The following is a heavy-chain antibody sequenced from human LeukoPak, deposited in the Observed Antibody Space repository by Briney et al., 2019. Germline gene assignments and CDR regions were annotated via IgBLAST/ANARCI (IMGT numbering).Heavy chain of an antibody. D-gene: IGHD5-12*01. J-gene: IGHJ4*02. CDR2: INPSGGST. CDR3: GRDSGYDGDY. CDR1: GYTFISYQ. Sequence: ASVKVSCKASGYTFISYQMHWVRQAPGQGLEWMGIINPSGGSTSYAQKFQGRVTMTRDTSTSTVYMELSSLRSEDTAVYYCGRDSGYDGDYWGQGTLVTVSS. V-gene: IGHV1-46*01.